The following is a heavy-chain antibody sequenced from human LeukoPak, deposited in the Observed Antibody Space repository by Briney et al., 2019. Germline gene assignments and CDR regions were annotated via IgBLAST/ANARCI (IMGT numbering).Heavy chain of an antibody. CDR3: ARDGDGSGSYYYY. Sequence: SETLSLTCTVSGGSISSSIYYWGWIRQPPGKGLEWIGSIYYSGSTYYNPSLKSRVSISVDTSKNQFSLKLSSVTAANTAVYYCARDGDGSGSYYYYWGQGTLVTVSS. J-gene: IGHJ4*02. D-gene: IGHD3-10*01. CDR1: GGSISSSIYY. V-gene: IGHV4-39*07. CDR2: IYYSGST.